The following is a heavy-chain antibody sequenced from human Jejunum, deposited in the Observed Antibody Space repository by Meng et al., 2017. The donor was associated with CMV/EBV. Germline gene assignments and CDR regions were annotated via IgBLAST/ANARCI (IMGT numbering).Heavy chain of an antibody. CDR2: IRGDDST. CDR1: GFSVSTNY. CDR3: ARACRQVSNCYLDS. Sequence: SGFSVSTNYMSWVHQAPGKGLEWVSFIRGDDSTSYTDSVQGRFTISRDNSKNTVYLQMNSLRAEDTAVYYCARACRQVSNCYLDSWGQGIQVTVSS. D-gene: IGHD4-11*01. V-gene: IGHV3-53*01. J-gene: IGHJ4*02.